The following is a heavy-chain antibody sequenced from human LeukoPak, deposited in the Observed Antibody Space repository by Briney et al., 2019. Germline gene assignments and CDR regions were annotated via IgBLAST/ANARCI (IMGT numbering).Heavy chain of an antibody. Sequence: GGSLRLSCVASGFTSSDYSLNWVRQAPGEGLEWISYIRSAIYYAAPVKGRFTTSRDNAKNSLFLQMNSLRTADTAVYYCWTNHAYAFDIWGQGTVVTVSS. CDR2: IRSAI. V-gene: IGHV3-48*01. CDR3: WTNHAYAFDI. D-gene: IGHD1-14*01. CDR1: GFTSSDYS. J-gene: IGHJ3*02.